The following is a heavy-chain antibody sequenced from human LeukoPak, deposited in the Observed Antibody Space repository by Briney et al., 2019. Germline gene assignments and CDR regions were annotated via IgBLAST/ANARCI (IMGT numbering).Heavy chain of an antibody. CDR1: GFTFSRYS. D-gene: IGHD2-15*01. V-gene: IGHV3-74*01. CDR2: VNSDGSGT. J-gene: IGHJ6*03. CDR3: ARTVGDGYCSGGSCYPYYYYYYMDV. Sequence: GSLRLSCAASGFTFSRYSMHWVRQAPGKGLVWVSHVNSDGSGTDYADSVKGRFTISRDNAKNSLYLQMNSLRAEDTAVYYCARTVGDGYCSGGSCYPYYYYYYMDVWGKGTTVTVSS.